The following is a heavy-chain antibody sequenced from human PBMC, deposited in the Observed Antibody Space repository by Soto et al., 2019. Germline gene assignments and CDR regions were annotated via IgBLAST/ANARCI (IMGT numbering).Heavy chain of an antibody. Sequence: QLQESGPGLVEPSETLSLTCTVSGASVSTGDYYWNWIRQPPGKGLEWVGYIYFSGSTNYNPSLKSRVTISLDTSTNQFSLKLRSLTAADTAVYYCARIPVDRYMITWLDPWGQGTPVTVSS. CDR3: ARIPVDRYMITWLDP. J-gene: IGHJ5*02. CDR1: GASVSTGDYY. V-gene: IGHV4-61*08. CDR2: IYFSGST. D-gene: IGHD3-16*01.